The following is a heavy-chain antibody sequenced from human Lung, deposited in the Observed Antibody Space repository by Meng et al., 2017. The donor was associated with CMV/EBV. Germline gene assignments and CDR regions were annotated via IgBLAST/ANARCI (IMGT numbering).Heavy chain of an antibody. Sequence: GESLKISCTASGFTLGDYAMSWVRQAPGKGLEWVGFIRSKAYGGTTEYAASVKGRFTISRDDSKSIAYLQMNSLKTEDTAVYYCTRALDYYDSRAFYYYYGMDVWGQGTTVXVSS. J-gene: IGHJ6*02. CDR3: TRALDYYDSRAFYYYYGMDV. V-gene: IGHV3-49*04. D-gene: IGHD3-22*01. CDR2: IRSKAYGGTT. CDR1: GFTLGDYA.